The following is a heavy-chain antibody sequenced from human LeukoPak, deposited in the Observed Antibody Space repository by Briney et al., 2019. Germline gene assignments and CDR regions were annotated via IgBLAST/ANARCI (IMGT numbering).Heavy chain of an antibody. CDR1: GGSISTYF. V-gene: IGHV4-39*01. CDR3: ARHNRAYDFWSGYFDY. J-gene: IGHJ4*02. Sequence: SETLSLTCTVSGGSISTYFWSWIRQPPGKGLEWIGSIYYSGSTYYNPSLKSRVTISVDTSKNQFSLKLSSVTAADTAVYYCARHNRAYDFWSGYFDYWGQGTLVTVSS. CDR2: IYYSGST. D-gene: IGHD3-3*01.